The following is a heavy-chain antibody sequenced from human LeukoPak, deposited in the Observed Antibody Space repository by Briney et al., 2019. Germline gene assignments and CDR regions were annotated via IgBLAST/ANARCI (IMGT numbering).Heavy chain of an antibody. V-gene: IGHV3-7*01. CDR2: IKQDGSEK. CDR1: GFTSSNYW. CDR3: ATSGGFVLPNAITGNWYMDV. D-gene: IGHD2-2*01. J-gene: IGHJ6*03. Sequence: GGSLRLSCAASGFTSSNYWMSWVRQAPRKGLEWVANIKQDGSEKYYVDSVKGRFTISRDNAQNSLFLQMNSLRAEDTAVYFCATSGGFVLPNAITGNWYMDVWGRGTSVTVSS.